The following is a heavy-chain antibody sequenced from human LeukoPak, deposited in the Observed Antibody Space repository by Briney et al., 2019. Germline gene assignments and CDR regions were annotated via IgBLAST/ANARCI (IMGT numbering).Heavy chain of an antibody. CDR1: GGAISSYY. Sequence: PSETLSLTCTVSGGAISSYYWSWIRQPPGKGLEWIGYIYYSGSTNYNPSLKSRVTISLDTSKNQLSLKVSSVTAADTAVYYCARRGRTYTLDYWGQGNPVTVSS. D-gene: IGHD2-15*01. J-gene: IGHJ4*02. CDR3: ARRGRTYTLDY. CDR2: IYYSGST. V-gene: IGHV4-59*01.